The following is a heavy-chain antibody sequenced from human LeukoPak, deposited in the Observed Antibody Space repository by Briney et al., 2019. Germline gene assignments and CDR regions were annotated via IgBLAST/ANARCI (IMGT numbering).Heavy chain of an antibody. Sequence: PGGSLRLSCAGSGFTFNNYPISWVRQTPGKGLEWVSAITGGADSTYYADSVKGRFTISRDNSKNTLYLQMNSLRAEDTAVYYCAKGKYGSGSYWNYWGQGTLVTVSS. CDR1: GFTFNNYP. D-gene: IGHD3-10*01. J-gene: IGHJ4*02. CDR2: ITGGADST. CDR3: AKGKYGSGSYWNY. V-gene: IGHV3-23*01.